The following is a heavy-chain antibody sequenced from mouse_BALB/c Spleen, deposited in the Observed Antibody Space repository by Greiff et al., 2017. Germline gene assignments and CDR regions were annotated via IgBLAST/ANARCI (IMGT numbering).Heavy chain of an antibody. D-gene: IGHD1-1*01. CDR2: IRNKANGYTT. CDR3: ARDITTVVNYYAMDY. V-gene: IGHV7-3*02. J-gene: IGHJ4*01. Sequence: EVKLVESGGGLVQPGGSLRLSCATSGFTFTDYYMSWVRQPPGKALEWLGFIRNKANGYTTEYSASVKGRFTISRDNSQSILYLQMNTLRAEDSATYYCARDITTVVNYYAMDYWGQGTSVTVSS. CDR1: GFTFTDYY.